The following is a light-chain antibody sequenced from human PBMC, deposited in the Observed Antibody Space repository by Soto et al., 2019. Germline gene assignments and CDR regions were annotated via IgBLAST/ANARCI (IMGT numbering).Light chain of an antibody. CDR1: QSVSSN. CDR3: QQYNNWPPPLT. J-gene: IGKJ4*01. CDR2: GAS. V-gene: IGKV3-15*01. Sequence: EIVMTQSPATLSVSPGERATLSCRASQSVSSNLAWYQQKPGQAPRLLIYGASNRATGIPARFSGSGSGTEFTLTISSLPSEDFAVYYCQQYNNWPPPLTFGGGTKVEIK.